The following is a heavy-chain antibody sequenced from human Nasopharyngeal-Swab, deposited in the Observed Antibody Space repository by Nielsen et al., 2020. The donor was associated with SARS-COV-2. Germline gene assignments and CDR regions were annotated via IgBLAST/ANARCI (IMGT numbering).Heavy chain of an antibody. CDR2: ITSSTSQT. V-gene: IGHV3-23*01. CDR3: AKDRPQVLGTTDGFDV. Sequence: SLRLSCAASGFTFSDYAINWVRQAPGKGLEWVSVITSSTSQTYYADSVKGRFTISRDNSKNTVYLQMSSLRAEDTAIYYCAKDRPQVLGTTDGFDVWGQGTMVTVSS. D-gene: IGHD1-7*01. CDR1: GFTFSDYA. J-gene: IGHJ3*01.